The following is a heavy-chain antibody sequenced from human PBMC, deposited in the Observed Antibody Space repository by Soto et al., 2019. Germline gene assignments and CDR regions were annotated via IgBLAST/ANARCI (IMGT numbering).Heavy chain of an antibody. D-gene: IGHD2-8*02. CDR2: IKQDGSEK. Sequence: EVQLMESGGGLVQPGGSLRLSCAASGFTFSSYWMNWVRQAPGKGLEWVANIKQDGSEKYYVDSVKGRFTISRDNAKNSLHLQMNSLRGEDTAVYFCARGGAVQVLSGDAFWGQGTMVTVSS. CDR1: GFTFSSYW. CDR3: ARGGAVQVLSGDAF. J-gene: IGHJ3*01. V-gene: IGHV3-7*01.